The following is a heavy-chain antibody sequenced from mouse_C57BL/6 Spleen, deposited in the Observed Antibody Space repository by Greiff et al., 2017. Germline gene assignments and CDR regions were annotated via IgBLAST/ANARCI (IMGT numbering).Heavy chain of an antibody. CDR1: VYTFTDYN. CDR3: ARPNWDGGYFDV. Sequence: SLPYLFNPFSSLNIPFKASVYTFTDYNMDWVKQSHGKSLEWIGDINPNNGGNIYNQKFKGKATLTVDKSSSTAYMELRSLTSEDTAVYYCARPNWDGGYFDVWGTGTTVTVSS. J-gene: IGHJ1*03. V-gene: IGHV1-18*01. CDR2: INPNNGGN. D-gene: IGHD4-1*01.